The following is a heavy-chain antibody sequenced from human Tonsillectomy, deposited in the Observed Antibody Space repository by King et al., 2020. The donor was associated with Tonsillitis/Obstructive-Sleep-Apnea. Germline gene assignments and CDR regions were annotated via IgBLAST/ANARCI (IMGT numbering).Heavy chain of an antibody. CDR1: GYSFSSHW. Sequence: QLVQSGAEVKKPGESLKISCQGFGYSFSSHWMGWVRQMPGKGLEWMGLIDPTDSDTRYTPSFQGQVTISADKSISSAYLQWNSLKASDTAMYYCARRCGGDCSYADYWGQGTLVTVSS. V-gene: IGHV5-51*01. D-gene: IGHD2-21*02. CDR2: IDPTDSDT. CDR3: ARRCGGDCSYADY. J-gene: IGHJ4*02.